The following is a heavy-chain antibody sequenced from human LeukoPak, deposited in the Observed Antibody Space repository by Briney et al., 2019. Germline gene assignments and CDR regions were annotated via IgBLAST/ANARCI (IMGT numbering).Heavy chain of an antibody. CDR3: ARVGRCLQSGTMDY. Sequence: PGGSLRLSCAGSGFTFHNSAMNWIRQPPGKGLEWIGEINHSGSTNYNPSLKSRVTISVDTSKNQFSLKLSSVTAADTAVYYCARVGRCLQSGTMDYWGQGTLVTVSS. D-gene: IGHD5-24*01. CDR2: INHSGST. J-gene: IGHJ4*02. V-gene: IGHV4-34*01. CDR1: GFTFHNSA.